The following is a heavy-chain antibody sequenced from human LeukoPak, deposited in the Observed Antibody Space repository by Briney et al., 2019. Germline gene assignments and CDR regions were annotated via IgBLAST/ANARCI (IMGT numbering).Heavy chain of an antibody. J-gene: IGHJ4*02. CDR1: GFTFSSYA. CDR2: ISGSGGST. D-gene: IGHD3-10*01. CDR3: AKDPGMVRGVIGY. V-gene: IGHV3-23*01. Sequence: GGSLRLSCAASGFTFSSYAMSWVRQAPGKGLEWVSAISGSGGSTYYADSVKGWFTISRDNSKNTLYLQMNSLRAEDTAVYYCAKDPGMVRGVIGYWGQGTLVTVSS.